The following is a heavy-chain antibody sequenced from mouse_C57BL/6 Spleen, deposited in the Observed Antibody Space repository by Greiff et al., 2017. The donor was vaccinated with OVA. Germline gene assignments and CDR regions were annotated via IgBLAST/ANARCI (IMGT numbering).Heavy chain of an antibody. CDR2: ISYDGSN. J-gene: IGHJ4*01. CDR3: AREITTVVEMDY. V-gene: IGHV3-6*01. D-gene: IGHD1-1*01. Sequence: VQLKESGPGLVKPSQSLSLTCSVTGYSITSGYYWNWIRQFPGNKLEWMGYISYDGSNNYKPSLKNRISITRDTSKNQFFLKLNSVTTEDTATYYCAREITTVVEMDYWGQGTSVTVSS. CDR1: GYSITSGYY.